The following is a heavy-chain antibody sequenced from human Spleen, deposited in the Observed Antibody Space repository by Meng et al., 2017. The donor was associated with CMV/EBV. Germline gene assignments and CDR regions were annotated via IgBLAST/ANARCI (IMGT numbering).Heavy chain of an antibody. CDR1: GFTFSVYS. Sequence: SFVASGFTFSVYSMDWVRQAPGKGLEWVSSISSRSTYIYYADSLKGRFTISRDNAKNSLHLQMNSLRAEDTAVYYCARKGIAVPALSDWGQGTLVTVSS. CDR2: ISSRSTYI. D-gene: IGHD6-19*01. CDR3: ARKGIAVPALSD. V-gene: IGHV3-21*04. J-gene: IGHJ4*02.